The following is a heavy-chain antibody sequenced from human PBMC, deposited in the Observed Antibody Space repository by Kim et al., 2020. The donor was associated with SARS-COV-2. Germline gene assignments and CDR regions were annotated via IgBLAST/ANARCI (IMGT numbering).Heavy chain of an antibody. CDR3: ATTPDYGDYGVGRFGY. J-gene: IGHJ4*02. D-gene: IGHD4-17*01. V-gene: IGHV3-11*01. Sequence: VKGRFTTSRDNAKNSLYLQMNSLRAEDTAVYYCATTPDYGDYGVGRFGYWGQGTLVTVSS.